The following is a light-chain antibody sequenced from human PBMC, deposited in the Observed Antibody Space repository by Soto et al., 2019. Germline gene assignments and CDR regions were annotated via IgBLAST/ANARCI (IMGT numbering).Light chain of an antibody. J-gene: IGKJ5*01. CDR2: DSS. CDR3: QQFDNLPIT. V-gene: IGKV1-33*01. CDR1: QDISNF. Sequence: DIQMTQSPSSLSASVGDRVTIICQASQDISNFLNWYQQKPGKAPKLLIYDSSNLETGVPSRFSGSGSETHFSFTISSLQPEDIATYYCQQFDNLPITFGQGTRLEMK.